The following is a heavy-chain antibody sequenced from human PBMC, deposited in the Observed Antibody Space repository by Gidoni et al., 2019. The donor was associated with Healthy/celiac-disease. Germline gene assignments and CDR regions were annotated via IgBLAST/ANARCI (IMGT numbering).Heavy chain of an antibody. CDR1: GFTFSGDA. CDR3: AKAPPGIAVAGTSYYFDY. V-gene: IGHV3-23*01. CDR2: ISGSGGST. D-gene: IGHD6-19*01. Sequence: EVQLLESGGGLVQPGWSLRLSCEVSGFTFSGDAMSWVRQAPGKGLGGVSAISGSGGSTYYADSVKGRFTISRDNSKNTLYLQMNSLRAEDTAVYYCAKAPPGIAVAGTSYYFDYWGQGTLVTVSS. J-gene: IGHJ4*02.